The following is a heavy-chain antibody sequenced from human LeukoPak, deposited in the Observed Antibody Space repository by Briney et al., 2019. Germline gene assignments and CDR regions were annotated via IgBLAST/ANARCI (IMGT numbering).Heavy chain of an antibody. J-gene: IGHJ6*02. D-gene: IGHD2-15*01. V-gene: IGHV1-18*01. CDR3: ARYGGNRDYYYGMDV. Sequence: ASVKVSCEASGYTFTSYGISWVRQAPGQGLEWMGWISAYNGNTNYAQKLQGRVTMTTDTSTSTAYMELRSLRSDDTAVYYCARYGGNRDYYYGMDVWGQGTTVTVSS. CDR1: GYTFTSYG. CDR2: ISAYNGNT.